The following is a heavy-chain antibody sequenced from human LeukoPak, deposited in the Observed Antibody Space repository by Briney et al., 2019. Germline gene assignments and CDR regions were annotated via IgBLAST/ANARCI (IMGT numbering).Heavy chain of an antibody. J-gene: IGHJ4*02. CDR1: GYTFTSYG. V-gene: IGHV1-18*01. D-gene: IGHD4-17*01. CDR3: ARGINPTVTTPFDY. CDR2: ISAYNGNT. Sequence: ASVKVSCKASGYTFTSYGISWVRQAPGQGLEWMGWISAYNGNTNYAQKLQGRVTMTTDTSTSTAYMELRSLRSDDTVVYYCARGINPTVTTPFDYWGQGTLVTVSS.